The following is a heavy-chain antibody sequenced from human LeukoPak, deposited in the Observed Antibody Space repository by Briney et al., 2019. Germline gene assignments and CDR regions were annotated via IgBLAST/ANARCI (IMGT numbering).Heavy chain of an antibody. CDR1: GFTFSDHH. V-gene: IGHV3-72*01. CDR3: QLVWYGGSSGVS. Sequence: GGSLRLSCAASGFTFSDHHMDWVRQAPGKGLEWVGRIRNKANSYTTEYAASVKGRFTISRDDSKNSLFLQMNSLKTEDTALYYCQLVWYGGSSGVSWGQGTLVTVSS. D-gene: IGHD6-6*01. CDR2: IRNKANSYTT. J-gene: IGHJ5*02.